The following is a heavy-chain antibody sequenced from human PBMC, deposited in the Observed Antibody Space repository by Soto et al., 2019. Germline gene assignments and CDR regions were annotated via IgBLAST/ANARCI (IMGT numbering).Heavy chain of an antibody. CDR1: GFTFSSYS. Sequence: EVQLVESGGGLVQPGGSLRLSCAASGFTFSSYSMNWVRQAPWKGLEWVSYISSSSSTIYYADSVKGRFTISRDNAKNSLSLQMNSLRDEDTAVYYCARAVESSSYAFDIWGQGTMVTVSS. J-gene: IGHJ3*02. D-gene: IGHD6-13*01. CDR2: ISSSSSTI. CDR3: ARAVESSSYAFDI. V-gene: IGHV3-48*02.